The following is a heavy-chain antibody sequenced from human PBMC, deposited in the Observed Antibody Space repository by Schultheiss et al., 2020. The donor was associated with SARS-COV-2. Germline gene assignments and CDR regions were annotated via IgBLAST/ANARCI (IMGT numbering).Heavy chain of an antibody. CDR2: INPNSGGT. J-gene: IGHJ3*02. V-gene: IGHV1-2*06. CDR1: GGTFSSYA. CDR3: ARDLDGATVAFDI. D-gene: IGHD1-26*01. Sequence: ASVKVSCKASGGTFSSYAISWVRQAPGQGLEWMGRINPNSGGTNYAQKFQGRVTITRDMSTSTAYMELRSLRSDDTAVYYCARDLDGATVAFDIWGQGTMVTVSS.